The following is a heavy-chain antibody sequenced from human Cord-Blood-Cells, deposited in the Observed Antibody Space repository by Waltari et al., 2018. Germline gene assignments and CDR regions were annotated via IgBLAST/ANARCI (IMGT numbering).Heavy chain of an antibody. CDR3: AREGGRQGYGGYDWAFYI. V-gene: IGHV1-2*04. J-gene: IGHJ3*02. Sequence: QVQLVQSGAEVKKPGASVKVSCKASGYTFTGYYMHWVRQAPGQGLEWMGSINPNSGGTNYAQKFQGWVTMTSDTSISTAYVELSMLRSGETAVYYCAREGGRQGYGGYDWAFYIWGQGTIVTVSS. CDR2: INPNSGGT. CDR1: GYTFTGYY. D-gene: IGHD5-12*01.